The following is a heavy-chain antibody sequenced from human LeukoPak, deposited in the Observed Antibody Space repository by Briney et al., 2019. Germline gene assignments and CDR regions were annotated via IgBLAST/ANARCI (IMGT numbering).Heavy chain of an antibody. D-gene: IGHD2-15*01. CDR1: GLTFSSYG. Sequence: GGSLRLSCEASGLTFSSYGMHWVRQAPGKGLEWVAVIWSDENKKYYADFVKGRFTISRDNFKSTLFLQVNSLRVEDTAVYYCASDVAATGWFDPWGQGTLVTVSS. CDR3: ASDVAATGWFDP. CDR2: IWSDENKK. J-gene: IGHJ5*02. V-gene: IGHV3-33*01.